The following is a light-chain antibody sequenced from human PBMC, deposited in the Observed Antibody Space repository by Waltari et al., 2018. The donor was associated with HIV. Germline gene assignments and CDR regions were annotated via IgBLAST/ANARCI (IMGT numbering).Light chain of an antibody. CDR2: DAS. CDR3: QQRTNWPPYT. J-gene: IGKJ2*01. Sequence: EIVLSQSPATLSLSPGERATLSCRASQSVGKYLAWYQQKPGQAPRLLSYDASDRATGIPARFSGSGSRTDFTLTISSLEPEDFAVDYCQQRTNWPPYTFGQGTKLEIK. V-gene: IGKV3-11*01. CDR1: QSVGKY.